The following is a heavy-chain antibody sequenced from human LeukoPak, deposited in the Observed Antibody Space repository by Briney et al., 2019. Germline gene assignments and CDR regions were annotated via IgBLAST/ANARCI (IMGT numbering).Heavy chain of an antibody. CDR3: VSGNDPDYVWGTYRLDAFDI. Sequence: PGVTLRLSCAAYGYTFSDYSVNWVSQVPGNGREWVSSISNSGTYIYYADSVKGRFTISRDNAKNSLLLQMNSLRAEDTAVYYCVSGNDPDYVWGTYRLDAFDIWGEGTMVIVSS. V-gene: IGHV3-21*01. D-gene: IGHD3-16*02. CDR1: GYTFSDYS. CDR2: ISNSGTYI. J-gene: IGHJ3*02.